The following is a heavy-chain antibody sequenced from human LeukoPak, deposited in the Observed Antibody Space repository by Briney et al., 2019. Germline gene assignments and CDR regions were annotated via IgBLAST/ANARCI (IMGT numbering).Heavy chain of an antibody. D-gene: IGHD2-15*01. J-gene: IGHJ4*02. CDR3: ARVADCSGGSCYSPGIDY. CDR1: GYTCTSYG. V-gene: IGHV1-18*01. Sequence: GESLKISCKASGYTCTSYGISWVRQAPGQGLEWMGWISAYNGNTNYAQKLQGRVTMTTDTSTSTAYMELRSLRSDDTAVYYCARVADCSGGSCYSPGIDYWGQGTLVTVSS. CDR2: ISAYNGNT.